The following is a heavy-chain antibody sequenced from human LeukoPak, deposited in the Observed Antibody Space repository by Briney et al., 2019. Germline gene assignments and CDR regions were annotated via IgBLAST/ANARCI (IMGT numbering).Heavy chain of an antibody. CDR3: ATDGIVGATYGLGFDY. V-gene: IGHV3-30*02. D-gene: IGHD1-26*01. CDR2: IRYDGSNK. J-gene: IGHJ4*02. CDR1: GLTFRSCG. Sequence: GGSLRLSCAASGLTFRSCGMHWARQAPGKGLEWGAFIRYDGSNKYYGVSVKGRFTISRDNSKNPLYLRMNSLRAEDTAVYYGATDGIVGATYGLGFDYWGQGTLVTVSS.